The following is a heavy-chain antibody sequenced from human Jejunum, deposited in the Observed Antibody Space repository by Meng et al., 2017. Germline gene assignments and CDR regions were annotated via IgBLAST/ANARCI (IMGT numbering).Heavy chain of an antibody. J-gene: IGHJ1*01. CDR1: GGSIGVGGYH. V-gene: IGHV4-31*03. CDR3: AKETYGSANYHNSD. Sequence: TLSLTCTVSGGSIGVGGYHWSWIRQHPGKGLEWIGYIYHSGSTYYNPSLETRVTMSLDKSKNQFSLKLSHVTAADTAVYYCAKETYGSANYHNSDWGQGTLVTVSS. CDR2: IYHSGST. D-gene: IGHD3-10*01.